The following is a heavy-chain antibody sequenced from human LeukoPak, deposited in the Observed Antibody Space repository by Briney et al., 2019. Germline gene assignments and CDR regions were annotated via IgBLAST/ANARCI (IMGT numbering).Heavy chain of an antibody. J-gene: IGHJ6*02. CDR1: GYTLTELS. V-gene: IGHV1-24*01. Sequence: GASVKVSCKVSGYTLTELSMHWVRQAPGKGLEWMGGFDPEDGETIYAQKFQGRVTMTEDTSTDTAYMELSSLRSEDTAVYYCATARVGATKYYYYYYGMDVWGQGTTVTVSS. D-gene: IGHD1-26*01. CDR3: ATARVGATKYYYYYYGMDV. CDR2: FDPEDGET.